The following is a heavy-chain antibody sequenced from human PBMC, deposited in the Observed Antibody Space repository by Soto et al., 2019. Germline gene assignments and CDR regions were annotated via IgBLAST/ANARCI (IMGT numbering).Heavy chain of an antibody. J-gene: IGHJ5*02. CDR2: ISYDGSNK. CDR3: AKGHYVGGFDP. D-gene: IGHD3-16*01. V-gene: IGHV3-30*18. CDR1: GFTFSSYG. Sequence: QVQLVESGGGVVQPGRSLRLSCAASGFTFSSYGMHWVRQAPGKGLEWVAVISYDGSNKYYADSVKGRFTISRDNSKNTLYLHMNSLRAEDTAVYYCAKGHYVGGFDPWGQGTLVTVSS.